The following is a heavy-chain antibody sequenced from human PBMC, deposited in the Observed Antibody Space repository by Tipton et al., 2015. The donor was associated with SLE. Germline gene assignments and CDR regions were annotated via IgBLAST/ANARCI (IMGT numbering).Heavy chain of an antibody. D-gene: IGHD2-21*01. CDR2: LYDSGST. CDR1: GFTFSSYT. Sequence: LRLSCAASGFTFSSYTMNWVRQAPGKGLEWIGSLYDSGSTYYNPSLKSRVTISVDTSKNQFSLKLRSVTAADTAVYYCARDSPPLFHQFGAYDIWGQGTMVTVSS. CDR3: ARDSPPLFHQFGAYDI. V-gene: IGHV4-38-2*02. J-gene: IGHJ3*02.